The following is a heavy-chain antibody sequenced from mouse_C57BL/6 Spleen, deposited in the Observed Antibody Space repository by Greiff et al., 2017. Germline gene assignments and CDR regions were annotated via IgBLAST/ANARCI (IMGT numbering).Heavy chain of an antibody. CDR2: IYPSDSET. D-gene: IGHD2-1*01. Sequence: VQLQQPGAELVRPGSSVKLSCKASGYTFTSYWMDWVKQRPGQGLEWIGNIYPSDSETHYNQKFKGKATLTVDKSSSTAYMQLSSLTSEDSAVYYCARRGDLAYGNYVDYAMGYWGQGTSVTVSS. CDR3: ARRGDLAYGNYVDYAMGY. V-gene: IGHV1-61*01. J-gene: IGHJ4*01. CDR1: GYTFTSYW.